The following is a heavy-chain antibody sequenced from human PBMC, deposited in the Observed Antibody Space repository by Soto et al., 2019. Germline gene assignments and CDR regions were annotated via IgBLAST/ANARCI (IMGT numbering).Heavy chain of an antibody. D-gene: IGHD2-2*01. CDR1: GFTFSNYA. Sequence: QVQLVESGGGVVQPGRSLRLSCAASGFTFSNYAMHWVRQAPAKGLEWLAIISYDGDNEYYADYVRGRFTISRDNSKKMLSLQTNNLRHEDTAVYYCAKDGGPVYCNSPGCSAKHFDYWGQGTLVTVSS. CDR3: AKDGGPVYCNSPGCSAKHFDY. J-gene: IGHJ4*02. V-gene: IGHV3-30*18. CDR2: ISYDGDNE.